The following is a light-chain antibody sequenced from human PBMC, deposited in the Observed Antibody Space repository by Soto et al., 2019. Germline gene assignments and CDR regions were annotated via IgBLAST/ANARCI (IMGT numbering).Light chain of an antibody. CDR1: QSISSW. CDR2: DAS. J-gene: IGKJ1*01. CDR3: QQYNSYSGT. V-gene: IGKV1-5*01. Sequence: DIQMTQSPSTLSASVGDRVTITCRASQSISSWLAWYQQKPGKAPKLLIYDASSLESGVPSRFSGSGSGTEFPLTITSLQPNDFATYYCQQYNSYSGTFGQGTKGDIK.